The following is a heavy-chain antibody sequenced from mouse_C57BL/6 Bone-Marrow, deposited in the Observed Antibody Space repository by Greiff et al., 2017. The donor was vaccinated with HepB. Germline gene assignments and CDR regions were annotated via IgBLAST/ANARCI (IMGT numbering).Heavy chain of an antibody. V-gene: IGHV1-19*01. CDR1: GYTFTDYY. D-gene: IGHD1-1*01. J-gene: IGHJ2*01. CDR3: ARYGNFDY. Sequence: VQLQESGPVLVKPGASVKMSCKASGYTFTDYYMNWVKQSHGKSLEWIGVINPYNGGTSYNQKFKGKATLTVDKSSSTAYMELNSLTSEDSAVYYCARYGNFDYWGQGTTLTVSS. CDR2: INPYNGGT.